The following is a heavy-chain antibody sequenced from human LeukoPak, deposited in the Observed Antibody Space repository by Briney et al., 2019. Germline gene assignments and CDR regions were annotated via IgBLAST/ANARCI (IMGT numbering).Heavy chain of an antibody. CDR1: GFTLDSYW. J-gene: IGHJ4*02. V-gene: IGHV3-74*01. CDR2: INADGRNT. D-gene: IGHD6-19*01. CDR3: ARGSSSGWPDYFDY. Sequence: GGSLRLSCAASGFTLDSYWMRWVRLAPGKGLEWVSRINADGRNTPYADSVKGRFTISRDNAKNTLYLQMSSLRAEDTAVYYCARGSSSGWPDYFDYWGRGTLVAVSS.